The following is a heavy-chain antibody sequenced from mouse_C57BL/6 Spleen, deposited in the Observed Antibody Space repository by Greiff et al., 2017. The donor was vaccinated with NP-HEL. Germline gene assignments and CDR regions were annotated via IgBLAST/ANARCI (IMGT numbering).Heavy chain of an antibody. CDR2: FNPSSGYT. CDR3: ARRDYDGAY. J-gene: IGHJ3*01. V-gene: IGHV1-4*01. Sequence: QVQLKESGAELARPGASVKMSCKASGYTFTSYTMHWVKQRPGQGLEWIGYFNPSSGYTKYNQKFKDKATLTADKSSSTAYMQLSSLTSEDAAVYYCARRDYDGAYWGQGTLVTVSA. D-gene: IGHD2-4*01. CDR1: GYTFTSYT.